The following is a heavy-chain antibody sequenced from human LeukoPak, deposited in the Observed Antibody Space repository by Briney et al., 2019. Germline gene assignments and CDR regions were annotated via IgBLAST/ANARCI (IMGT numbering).Heavy chain of an antibody. CDR2: MSNSGGST. D-gene: IGHD3-22*01. CDR1: GFTFNIFA. V-gene: IGHV3-23*01. Sequence: PGRSLRLFSAASGFTFNIFAMRWVRQAPGKGLEWVSTMSNSGGSTYYADSVKGRFTISRDNAKNTLALQMNSLKGDNAADYYCGNDLIFVGRWGQGTLVTVSS. CDR3: GNDLIFVGR. J-gene: IGHJ4*02.